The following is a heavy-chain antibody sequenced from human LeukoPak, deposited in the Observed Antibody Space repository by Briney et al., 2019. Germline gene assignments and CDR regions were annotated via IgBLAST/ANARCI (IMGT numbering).Heavy chain of an antibody. CDR1: GYTFTSYY. CDR2: INPSGGST. J-gene: IGHJ4*02. V-gene: IGHV1-46*01. Sequence: ASVKVSCKASGYTFTSYYMHWVRQAPGQGLEWMGIINPSGGSTSYAQKFQGRVTMTRDTSTSTVYMELSSLRSEDTAVYYCARDPSPPWVHWVYFDYWGQGTPVTVSS. D-gene: IGHD7-27*01. CDR3: ARDPSPPWVHWVYFDY.